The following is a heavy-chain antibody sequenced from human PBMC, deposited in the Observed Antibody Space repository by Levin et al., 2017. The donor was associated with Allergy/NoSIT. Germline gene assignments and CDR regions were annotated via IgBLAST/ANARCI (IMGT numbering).Heavy chain of an antibody. CDR3: ARLVIVVVTLDAFDI. J-gene: IGHJ3*02. D-gene: IGHD2-21*02. Sequence: SETLSLTCTVSGGSISSSSYYWGWIRQPPGTGLEWIGSIYYSGSTYYNPSLKSRVTISVDTSKNQFSLKLSSVTAADTAVYYCARLVIVVVTLDAFDIWGQGTMVTVSS. V-gene: IGHV4-39*01. CDR1: GGSISSSSYY. CDR2: IYYSGST.